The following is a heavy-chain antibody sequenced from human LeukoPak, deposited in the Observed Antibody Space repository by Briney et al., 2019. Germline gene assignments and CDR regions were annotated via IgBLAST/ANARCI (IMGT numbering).Heavy chain of an antibody. V-gene: IGHV4-39*07. Sequence: SETLSLTCTVSGGSISSSSYYWGWIRQPPGKGLEWIGSIYYSGSTYYNPSLKSRVTISLDTSKNQFSLKLSSVTAADTGVYYCARLLDYQNWFDPWGQGTLVTASS. J-gene: IGHJ5*02. CDR3: ARLLDYQNWFDP. D-gene: IGHD4-11*01. CDR2: IYYSGST. CDR1: GGSISSSSYY.